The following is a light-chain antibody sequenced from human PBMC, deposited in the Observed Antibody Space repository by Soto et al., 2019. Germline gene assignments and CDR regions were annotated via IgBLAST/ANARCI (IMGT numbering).Light chain of an antibody. CDR3: QQYNNWPYT. CDR1: QSVSSN. V-gene: IGKV3-15*01. J-gene: IGKJ2*01. CDR2: GAS. Sequence: EIVMTQSPATLAVSPGERAALSCRASQSVSSNFAWYQQKPGQAPRLLIYGASSRATGTPARFSGSGSGTEFTLRIRSLKSEDFAVSYGQQYNNWPYTFGLGTKLEMK.